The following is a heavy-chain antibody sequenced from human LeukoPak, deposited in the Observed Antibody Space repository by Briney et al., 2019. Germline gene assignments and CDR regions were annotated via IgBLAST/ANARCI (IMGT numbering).Heavy chain of an antibody. V-gene: IGHV1-18*01. D-gene: IGHD3-16*02. CDR3: ARSMITFGGVIVYFDY. J-gene: IGHJ4*02. CDR2: ISAYNGNT. CDR1: GYTFTSYG. Sequence: ASVKVSCTASGYTFTSYGISWVRQAPGQGLEWMGWISAYNGNTNYAQKLQGRVTMTTDTSTSTAYMELRSLRSDDTAVYYCARSMITFGGVIVYFDYWGQGTLVTVSS.